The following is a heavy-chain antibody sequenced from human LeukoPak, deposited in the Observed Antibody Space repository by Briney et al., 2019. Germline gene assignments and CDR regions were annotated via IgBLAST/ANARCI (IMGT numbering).Heavy chain of an antibody. CDR1: GFTFGDYA. CDR3: TSRITMVRGVIRYFDY. D-gene: IGHD3-10*01. J-gene: IGHJ4*02. V-gene: IGHV3-49*04. CDR2: IRSKAYGGTT. Sequence: GGSLRLSCTASGFTFGDYAMSWVRQAPGKGLEWVGFIRSKAYGGTTEYAASVKGRFTISRDDSKSIAYLQMNSLKTEDTAVYYCTSRITMVRGVIRYFDYWGQGTLVNVSS.